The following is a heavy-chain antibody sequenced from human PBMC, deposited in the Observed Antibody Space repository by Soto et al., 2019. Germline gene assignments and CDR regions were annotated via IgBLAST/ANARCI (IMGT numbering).Heavy chain of an antibody. D-gene: IGHD4-4*01. CDR2: IDPSDSYT. CDR3: ASLTTLTTGYYYYGMDV. J-gene: IGHJ6*02. V-gene: IGHV5-10-1*01. Sequence: PGESLKTSRKGSGYSFTSYWISWVRQLPGKGLERMGRIDPSDSYTNYSPSFQGHVTISADKSISTAYLQWSSLKASDTAMYYCASLTTLTTGYYYYGMDVWGQGTTVTVSS. CDR1: GYSFTSYW.